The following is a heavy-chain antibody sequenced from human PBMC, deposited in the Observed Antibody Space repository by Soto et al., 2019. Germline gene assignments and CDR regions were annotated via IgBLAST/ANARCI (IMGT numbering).Heavy chain of an antibody. J-gene: IGHJ4*02. D-gene: IGHD2-2*01. V-gene: IGHV2-5*02. Sequence: QITLKESGPTLVKPTQTLTLTCTFSGFSLSTTAEGVGWIRQPPGKALEWLALIYWDDDERYSPSLKSRLTNTKETSKNQVGLTMTNVDPVDTATYYCAHGSCSSADCYPNPYLDYWGQGILVTVSS. CDR1: GFSLSTTAEG. CDR2: IYWDDDE. CDR3: AHGSCSSADCYPNPYLDY.